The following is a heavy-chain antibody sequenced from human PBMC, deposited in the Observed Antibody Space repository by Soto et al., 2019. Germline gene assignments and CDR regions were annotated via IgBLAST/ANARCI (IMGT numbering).Heavy chain of an antibody. CDR3: AKDPHYDYIWGSYRYTGSYFDY. J-gene: IGHJ4*02. D-gene: IGHD3-16*02. CDR1: GFTFSSYA. V-gene: IGHV3-23*01. CDR2: ISGSGGST. Sequence: PGGSLRLSCAASGFTFSSYAMSWVRQAPGKGLEWVSAISGSGGSTYYADSVKGRFTISRDNSKNTLYLQMNSLRAEDTAVYYCAKDPHYDYIWGSYRYTGSYFDYWGQGTLVTVSS.